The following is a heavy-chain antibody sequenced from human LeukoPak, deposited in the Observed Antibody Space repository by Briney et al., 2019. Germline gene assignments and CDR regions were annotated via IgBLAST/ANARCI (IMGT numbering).Heavy chain of an antibody. CDR2: ISYDGSNK. CDR3: AKNYRSSWFDP. J-gene: IGHJ5*02. Sequence: GGSLRLSCAASGFTFSTYSMNWVRQAPGKGLEWVAVISYDGSNKYYADSVKGRFTISRDNSKNTLYLQMNSLRAEDTAVYYCAKNYRSSWFDPWGQGTLVTVSS. CDR1: GFTFSTYS. V-gene: IGHV3-30*18. D-gene: IGHD1-7*01.